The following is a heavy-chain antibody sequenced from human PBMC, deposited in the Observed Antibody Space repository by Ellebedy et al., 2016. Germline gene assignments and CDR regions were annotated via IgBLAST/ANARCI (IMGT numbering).Heavy chain of an antibody. D-gene: IGHD6-13*01. Sequence: GESLKISCAASGFTVSSYGMNWVRQAPGKGLEWVSYISSSSSTIYYGDSVKGRFTISRDSAKNSLYLQMNSLRAEDTAVYYCAREFQQLVPHFDYWGQGTLVTVSS. CDR1: GFTVSSYG. J-gene: IGHJ4*02. CDR2: ISSSSSTI. CDR3: AREFQQLVPHFDY. V-gene: IGHV3-48*01.